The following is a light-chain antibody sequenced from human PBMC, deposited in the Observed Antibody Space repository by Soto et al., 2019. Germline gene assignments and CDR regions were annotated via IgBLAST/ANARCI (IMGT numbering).Light chain of an antibody. CDR3: QQRGNGPET. V-gene: IGKV3-11*01. CDR2: EAA. Sequence: EIVLTQSPATLSLSPGEIATLSCRASQRVNHYLAWYQHKPGQAPRLLIYEAANRATGIPARFSGSGSGTDFTLTISSLEPEDFALYYCQQRGNGPETVGQGTKVEV. CDR1: QRVNHY. J-gene: IGKJ1*01.